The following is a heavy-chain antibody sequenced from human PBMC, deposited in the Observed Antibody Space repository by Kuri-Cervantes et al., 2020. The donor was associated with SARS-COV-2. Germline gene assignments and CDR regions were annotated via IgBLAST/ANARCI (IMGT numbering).Heavy chain of an antibody. CDR1: GYSFTSYW. CDR3: ARRGRGAVAGTTKYWYFDL. V-gene: IGHV5-51*01. J-gene: IGHJ2*01. D-gene: IGHD6-19*01. CDR2: IYPGDSDT. Sequence: GESLKISCKGSGYSFTSYWIGWVRQMPGKGLEWMGIIYPGDSDTRYSPSFQGQVTISADKSISTAYLQWSSLKASDTATYYCARRGRGAVAGTTKYWYFDLWGRGTLVTVSS.